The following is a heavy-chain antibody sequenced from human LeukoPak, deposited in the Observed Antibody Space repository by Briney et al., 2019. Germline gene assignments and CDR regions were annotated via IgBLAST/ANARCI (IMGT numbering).Heavy chain of an antibody. D-gene: IGHD6-13*01. V-gene: IGHV1-46*01. CDR1: GYTFTSYY. Sequence: ASVKVSCKASGYTFTSYYMHWVRQAPGQGLEWMGIINPSGGSTSYAQKFQGRVTMTRDTSTSTVYMELSSLRSEDTAVYYCARDRGIAAAGKEGFDYWGQGTLVTVSS. J-gene: IGHJ4*02. CDR3: ARDRGIAAAGKEGFDY. CDR2: INPSGGST.